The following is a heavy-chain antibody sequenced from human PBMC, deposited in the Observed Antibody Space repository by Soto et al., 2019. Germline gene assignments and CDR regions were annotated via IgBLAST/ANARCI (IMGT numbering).Heavy chain of an antibody. D-gene: IGHD4-17*01. V-gene: IGHV4-39*01. J-gene: IGHJ4*02. CDR2: IYYSGST. Sequence: SETLSLTCTVSGGSISSSSYYWGWIRQPPGKGLEWIGSIYYSGSTYYNPSLKSRVTISVDTSKNQFSLKLSSVTAADTAVYYCARRTVRRDYFDYWGQGTLVTVS. CDR3: ARRTVRRDYFDY. CDR1: GGSISSSSYY.